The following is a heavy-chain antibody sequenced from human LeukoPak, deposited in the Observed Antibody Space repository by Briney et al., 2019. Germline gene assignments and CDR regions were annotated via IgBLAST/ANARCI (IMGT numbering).Heavy chain of an antibody. CDR1: GYTFTSYG. J-gene: IGHJ4*02. D-gene: IGHD5-18*01. V-gene: IGHV1-18*01. CDR2: ISAHNGNT. CDR3: ATHMVTAMIKAEFDY. Sequence: ASVKVSCKTSGYTFTSYGISWVRQAPGQGLEWMGWISAHNGNTNYAQKLQGRVTMTTDTSTTTAYMELRSLRSDDTAVYYCATHMVTAMIKAEFDYWGQGTLVTVSS.